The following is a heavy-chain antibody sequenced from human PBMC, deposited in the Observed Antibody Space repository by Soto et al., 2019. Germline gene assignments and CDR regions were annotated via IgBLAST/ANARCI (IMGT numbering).Heavy chain of an antibody. CDR1: GFTFSSYS. CDR3: ATPVVRFLEWTTDY. J-gene: IGHJ4*02. D-gene: IGHD3-3*01. V-gene: IGHV3-48*02. Sequence: DVQLVESGGSLVQPGGSLRLSCAASGFTFSSYSMNWVRQAPGKGLEWISYITNGGTTIYYADSVKGRFTISRDNAKNSLYLHMSSLRDDDTAVYYCATPVVRFLEWTTDYWGQGTLVTVSS. CDR2: ITNGGTTI.